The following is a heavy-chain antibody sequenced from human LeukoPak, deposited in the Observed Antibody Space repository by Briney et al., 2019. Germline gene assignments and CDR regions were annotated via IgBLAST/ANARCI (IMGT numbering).Heavy chain of an antibody. J-gene: IGHJ4*02. V-gene: IGHV3-66*01. Sequence: PGGSLRLSCAASGFTFSNYYMSWVRQAPGKGLEWVSVIYSGGSTYYADSVKGRFTISRDNSKNTLYLQMNSLRAEDTAVYYCARDRTHYYDSSSSQYWGQGTLVTVSS. D-gene: IGHD3-22*01. CDR1: GFTFSNYY. CDR2: IYSGGST. CDR3: ARDRTHYYDSSSSQY.